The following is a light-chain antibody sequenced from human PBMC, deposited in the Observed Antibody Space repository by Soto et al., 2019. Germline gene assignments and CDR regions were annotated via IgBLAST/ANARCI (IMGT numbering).Light chain of an antibody. CDR2: DNN. Sequence: QSVRTQAPSVSAAAGHGVTICCFGSSSNIGNNYVSLYQQLPGTAPKLLSYDNNKRPSGIPDRFSGSKSGTSATLGITGLQTGDEADYYCGTWDSSPSSGYVLGTGTKVTVL. J-gene: IGLJ1*01. CDR1: SSNIGNNY. CDR3: GTWDSSPSSGYV. V-gene: IGLV1-51*01.